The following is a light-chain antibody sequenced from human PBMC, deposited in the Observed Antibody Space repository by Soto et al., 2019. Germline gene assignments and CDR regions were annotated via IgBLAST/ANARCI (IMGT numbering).Light chain of an antibody. V-gene: IGKV1-33*01. J-gene: IGKJ2*01. Sequence: DVQVTQSPSSLSASVGDRVTITCQTSQDISNYLNWYQQKVGKAPKLLIYDASNLETGVPSRFGGSGSGTDFTFTITSLQPEDTATYYCQQYDGLPYTFGQGTKLQIK. CDR3: QQYDGLPYT. CDR1: QDISNY. CDR2: DAS.